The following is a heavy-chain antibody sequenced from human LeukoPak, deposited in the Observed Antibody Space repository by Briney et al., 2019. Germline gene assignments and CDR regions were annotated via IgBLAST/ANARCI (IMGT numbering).Heavy chain of an antibody. CDR1: GFTISNAW. CDR2: IKSKTDGGTT. CDR3: TTDLPNTAMVDY. Sequence: PGGSLRLSCAASGFTISNAWMSWVRQAPGKGLEWVGRIKSKTDGGTTDYAAPVKGRFTISRDDSKNTLYLQMNSLKTEDTAVYYCTTDLPNTAMVDYWGQGTLVTVSS. V-gene: IGHV3-15*01. D-gene: IGHD5-18*01. J-gene: IGHJ4*02.